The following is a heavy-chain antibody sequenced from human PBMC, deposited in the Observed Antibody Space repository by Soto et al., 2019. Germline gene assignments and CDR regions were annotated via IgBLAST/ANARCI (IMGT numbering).Heavy chain of an antibody. CDR2: ISDSGSS. J-gene: IGHJ4*02. Sequence: QVQLQESGSGLVKPSQTLTLTCTVSGASISSGRFYWSWIRQQPGKGLEWIGHISDSGSSYYNPSLESRVTISVDTSKNQFSLKLSAVTAADTAVYFCARTTFYDIFTAHYSLFDYWGQGTMVTVSS. D-gene: IGHD3-9*01. CDR1: GASISSGRFY. CDR3: ARTTFYDIFTAHYSLFDY. V-gene: IGHV4-31*03.